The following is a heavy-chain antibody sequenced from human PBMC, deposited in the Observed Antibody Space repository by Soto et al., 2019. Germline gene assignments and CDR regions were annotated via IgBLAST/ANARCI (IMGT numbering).Heavy chain of an antibody. J-gene: IGHJ6*02. CDR1: GYPFTSYS. V-gene: IGHV1-18*04. CDR3: AREGAVVGSAVYYGMEV. D-gene: IGHD2-15*01. CDR2: SSAYNGDT. Sequence: QVQLVQSGAEVKEPGASLKVSCKASGYPFTSYSFSWVRQAPGQCLEWMGWSSAYNGDTRYAQKFQGRVTMTADPYTDTDYMELRNLRSDDTGVYYCAREGAVVGSAVYYGMEVWGQGTMVTVS.